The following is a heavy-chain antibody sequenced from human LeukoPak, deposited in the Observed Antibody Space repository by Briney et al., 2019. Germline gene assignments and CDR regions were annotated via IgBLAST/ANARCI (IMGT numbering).Heavy chain of an antibody. CDR3: AKEGRSLQTY. CDR2: IKEDGTET. V-gene: IGHV3-7*03. D-gene: IGHD5-24*01. J-gene: IGHJ4*02. CDR1: GFMFSSNW. Sequence: GGSLRLSCAASGFMFSSNWMSWVRLAPGKGLEWVANIKEDGTETYYVDSVKGRFTISRDNAKNSLYLQMNSLRVKDTAVYYCAKEGRSLQTYWGQGTLVTVSS.